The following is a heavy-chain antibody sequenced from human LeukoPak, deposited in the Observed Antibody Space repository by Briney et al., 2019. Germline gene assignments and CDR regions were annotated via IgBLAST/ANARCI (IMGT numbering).Heavy chain of an antibody. CDR1: GFTFNSYW. V-gene: IGHV3-7*01. Sequence: QPGGSLRLSCAASGFTFNSYWMTWVRQAPEKGLEWVANINQDGNEKYYVDSVKGRFTISRDNAKTSLYLEMNSLRADDTAVYFCSYCTSTSCYDHWGQGTLVTVSS. CDR3: SYCTSTSCYDH. CDR2: INQDGNEK. D-gene: IGHD2-2*01. J-gene: IGHJ4*02.